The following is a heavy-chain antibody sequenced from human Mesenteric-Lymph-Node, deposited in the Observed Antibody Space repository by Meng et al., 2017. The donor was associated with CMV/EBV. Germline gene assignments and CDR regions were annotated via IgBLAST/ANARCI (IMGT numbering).Heavy chain of an antibody. CDR1: GGSISSSSW. D-gene: IGHD5-18*01. Sequence: SGGSISSSSWWSWVRQPPGKGLEWIGESYHSGSTNYNPSLKSRVTISVDKSKNQFSLKLSSVTAADTAVYYCARDLGGYSYGLDDYWGQGTLVTVSS. V-gene: IGHV4-4*02. CDR2: SYHSGST. CDR3: ARDLGGYSYGLDDY. J-gene: IGHJ4*02.